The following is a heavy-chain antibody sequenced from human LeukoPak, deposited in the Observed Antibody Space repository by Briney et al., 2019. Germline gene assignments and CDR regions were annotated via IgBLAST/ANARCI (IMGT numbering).Heavy chain of an antibody. CDR2: INPSSGST. V-gene: IGHV1-46*01. Sequence: ASVKVSCKASGYTFTSYYMHWVRQAPGQGLEWMGIINPSSGSTNYAQRFQGRVTMTRDTSTSTVYMELSSLRSEDTAVYYCARRAEGDEGYFDYWGQGTLVTVSS. J-gene: IGHJ4*02. D-gene: IGHD2-21*02. CDR3: ARRAEGDEGYFDY. CDR1: GYTFTSYY.